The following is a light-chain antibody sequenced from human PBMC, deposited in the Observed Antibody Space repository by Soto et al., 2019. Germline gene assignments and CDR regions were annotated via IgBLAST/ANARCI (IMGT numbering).Light chain of an antibody. V-gene: IGKV1D-13*01. CDR1: QGIGDA. CDR2: DAS. Sequence: AIQLTQSPSSLSASVGDRVTITCRASQGIGDAVAWYQQEPGRPPKLLIYDASRLESGVPSRFSGSGSGTDFTLAISSLQPEDFTTYYCQQFNDYPFTFGLGTRVDIK. J-gene: IGKJ3*01. CDR3: QQFNDYPFT.